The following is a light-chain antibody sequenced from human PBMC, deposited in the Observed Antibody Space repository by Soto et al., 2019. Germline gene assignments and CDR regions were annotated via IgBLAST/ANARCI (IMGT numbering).Light chain of an antibody. V-gene: IGLV2-14*03. CDR1: SSDVGGYNS. J-gene: IGLJ3*02. CDR3: TSYTSSSTLDWV. CDR2: DVT. Sequence: QSVLTQPASVSGSPGQSITISCTGTSSDVGGYNSVSWYQQHPGKAPKLMIYDVTKRPSGVSNRFSGSKSGNTASLTISGLQAEDEADYYCTSYTSSSTLDWVFGGGTKVTVL.